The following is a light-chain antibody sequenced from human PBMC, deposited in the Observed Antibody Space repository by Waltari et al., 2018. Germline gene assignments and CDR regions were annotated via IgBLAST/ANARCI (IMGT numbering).Light chain of an antibody. CDR1: TRHVGRYYL. Sequence: QSALTQPASVSGTPGQSIPISSSGTTRHVGRYYLASWYQQHPAEAPKLLICEVFKRPPDTSSRFSGAKSGSTASLTISGLQPEDEADYYCCSYAGRGTYVFGSGTKVTVL. CDR3: CSYAGRGTYV. CDR2: EVF. J-gene: IGLJ1*01. V-gene: IGLV2-23*02.